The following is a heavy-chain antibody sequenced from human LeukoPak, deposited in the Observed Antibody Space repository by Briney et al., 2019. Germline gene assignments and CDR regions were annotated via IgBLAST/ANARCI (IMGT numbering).Heavy chain of an antibody. CDR2: INPNSGGT. Sequence: ASVKVSCKASGYTFTDYYMHWVRQAPGQGLEWIGSINPNSGGTNCAQKFQGSVTMTRDTSISTAYMELSRVRSDNTAVYYCARGRSDWYGLPDYWGQGTLVTVSS. CDR1: GYTFTDYY. J-gene: IGHJ4*02. D-gene: IGHD6-19*01. CDR3: ARGRSDWYGLPDY. V-gene: IGHV1-2*02.